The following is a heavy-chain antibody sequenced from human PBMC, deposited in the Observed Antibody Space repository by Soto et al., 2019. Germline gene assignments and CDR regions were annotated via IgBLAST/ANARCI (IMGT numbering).Heavy chain of an antibody. Sequence: SVKVSCKASGGTFSSYAISWVRQAPGQGLEWMGGIIPIFGTANYAQKFQGRVTITADESTSTAYMELSSLRSEDTAVYYCASYDSSGYYYEGATTPFEYFQLWGQGTLVTVPS. CDR2: IIPIFGTA. J-gene: IGHJ1*01. CDR1: GGTFSSYA. CDR3: ASYDSSGYYYEGATTPFEYFQL. D-gene: IGHD3-22*01. V-gene: IGHV1-69*13.